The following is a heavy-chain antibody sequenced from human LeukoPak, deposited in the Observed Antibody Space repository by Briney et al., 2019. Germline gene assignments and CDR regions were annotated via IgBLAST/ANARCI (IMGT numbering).Heavy chain of an antibody. V-gene: IGHV1-2*02. Sequence: ASVKVSFKASGYTFTGYYMHWVRQAPGQGLEWMGWINPNSGGTNYAQKFQGRVTMTRDTSISTAYMELSRLTSDDTAVYYCARRPYDNSGAFDAFDIWGQGTMVTVSS. CDR2: INPNSGGT. J-gene: IGHJ3*02. D-gene: IGHD3-22*01. CDR1: GYTFTGYY. CDR3: ARRPYDNSGAFDAFDI.